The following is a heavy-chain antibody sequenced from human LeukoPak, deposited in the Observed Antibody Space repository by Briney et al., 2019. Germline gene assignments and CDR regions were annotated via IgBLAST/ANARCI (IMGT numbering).Heavy chain of an antibody. Sequence: ASLKVSCTASGYTFTSYGISWVRQAPGQGLEWRGWISAYNGNTNYAQRLQGRVTMTTDTSTSTAYMELRSLRSDDTAVYYCARDDPFPVAGTIDYWGQGTLVTVSS. J-gene: IGHJ4*02. CDR3: ARDDPFPVAGTIDY. CDR2: ISAYNGNT. D-gene: IGHD6-19*01. CDR1: GYTFTSYG. V-gene: IGHV1-18*01.